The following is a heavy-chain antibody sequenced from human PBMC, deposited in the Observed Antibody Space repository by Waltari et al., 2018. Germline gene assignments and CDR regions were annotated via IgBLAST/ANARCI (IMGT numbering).Heavy chain of an antibody. J-gene: IGHJ3*02. CDR1: GGSVSSGSYY. CDR3: AKDRGGSGGDDAFDI. D-gene: IGHD3-10*01. Sequence: QVQLQESGPGLVKPSETLSLTCTVSGGSVSSGSYYWSWIRQPPGKGLEWIGYIYYSGSTNYNPSLKSRVTISVDTSKNQFSLKLSSVTAEDTALYYCAKDRGGSGGDDAFDIWGQGTMVTVSS. V-gene: IGHV4-61*01. CDR2: IYYSGST.